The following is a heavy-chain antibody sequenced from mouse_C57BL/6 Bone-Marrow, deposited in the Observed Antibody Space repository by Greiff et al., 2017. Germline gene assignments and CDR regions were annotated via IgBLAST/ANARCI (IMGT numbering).Heavy chain of an antibody. CDR1: GYTFTRYW. V-gene: IGHV1-55*01. J-gene: IGHJ1*03. Sequence: VKLQQPGAELVKPGASVKMSCKASGYTFTRYWITWVKQRPGQGLEWIGDIYPGSGSTNYNEKFKSKATLTVDTSSSTAYMQLSSLTSEDSAVYDCARPYYSNYWYFDVWGTGTTVTVSS. D-gene: IGHD2-5*01. CDR3: ARPYYSNYWYFDV. CDR2: IYPGSGST.